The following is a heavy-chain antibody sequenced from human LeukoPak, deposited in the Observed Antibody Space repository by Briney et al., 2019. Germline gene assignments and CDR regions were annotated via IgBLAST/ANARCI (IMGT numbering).Heavy chain of an antibody. D-gene: IGHD3-10*01. Sequence: GESLKISCKGSGYSFTSYWIGWVRQMPGKGLEWMGIIYPGDSDTRYSPSFQGQVTISADKSISTAYLQWSSLRSEDTAVYYCARKMRGSGSYYSVKHNWFDPWGQGTLVTVSS. CDR3: ARKMRGSGSYYSVKHNWFDP. J-gene: IGHJ5*02. V-gene: IGHV5-51*01. CDR2: IYPGDSDT. CDR1: GYSFTSYW.